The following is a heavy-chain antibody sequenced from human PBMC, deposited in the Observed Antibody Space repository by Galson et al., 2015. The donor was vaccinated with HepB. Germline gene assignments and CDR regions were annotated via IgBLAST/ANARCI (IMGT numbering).Heavy chain of an antibody. CDR1: GFTFSSYG. CDR2: ISYDESNK. Sequence: SLRLSCAASGFTFSSYGMHWVRQAPGKGLEWVTFISYDESNKYYADSVKGRFTISRDNSKNTLYLQMNSLRAEDTAVYYCAKDRWYSSSWYPTYYYYGMDVWGQGTTVTVSS. J-gene: IGHJ6*02. V-gene: IGHV3-30*18. D-gene: IGHD6-13*01. CDR3: AKDRWYSSSWYPTYYYYGMDV.